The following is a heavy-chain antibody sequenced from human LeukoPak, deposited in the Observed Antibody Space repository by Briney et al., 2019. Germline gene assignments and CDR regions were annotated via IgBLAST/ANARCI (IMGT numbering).Heavy chain of an antibody. V-gene: IGHV4-4*09. Sequence: SETLSLTCTVSGGSISSYYWSWIRQPPGKGLGWIGYIYTSGSTNYNPSLKSRVTISVDTSKNQFSLKLSSVTAADTAVYYCARQPPGGYDILTGYYHEDYYMDVWGKGTTVTVSS. J-gene: IGHJ6*03. CDR3: ARQPPGGYDILTGYYHEDYYMDV. D-gene: IGHD3-9*01. CDR2: IYTSGST. CDR1: GGSISSYY.